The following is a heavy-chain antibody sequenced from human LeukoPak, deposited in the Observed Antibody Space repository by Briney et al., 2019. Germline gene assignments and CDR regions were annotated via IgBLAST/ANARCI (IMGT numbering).Heavy chain of an antibody. CDR3: AVYSTSSGWFDP. J-gene: IGHJ5*02. CDR1: GGSISSTSYH. Sequence: PSETLSITSTVSGGSISSTSYHLSWIRQPPGKGLEWVGNIYYSGTIYYNPSLKSRVTISVDTSENQFSLKLSSVTAADTAVYYCAVYSTSSGWFDPWGQGTLVAVSS. D-gene: IGHD6-6*01. CDR2: IYYSGTI. V-gene: IGHV4-39*01.